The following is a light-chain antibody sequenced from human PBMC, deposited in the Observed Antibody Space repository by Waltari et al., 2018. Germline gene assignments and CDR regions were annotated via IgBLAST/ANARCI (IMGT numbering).Light chain of an antibody. J-gene: IGLJ2*01. V-gene: IGLV1-51*01. Sequence: QSVLTQPPSLSAAPGQTVTLSCSASNPNIGTNYVSWYKQVPGTAPKLLIYDNHKRPSGIPDRFSGSRSGTSATLDISGLQTGDEAEYYCATWETRLSTVVFGGGTKLTVL. CDR3: ATWETRLSTVV. CDR1: NPNIGTNY. CDR2: DNH.